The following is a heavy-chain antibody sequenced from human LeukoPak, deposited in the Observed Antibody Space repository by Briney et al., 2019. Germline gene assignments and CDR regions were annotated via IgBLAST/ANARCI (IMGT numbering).Heavy chain of an antibody. CDR2: IYWDDDK. Sequence: ESGPTLVNPTQTLTLTCTFSGFSLTTSGVGVAWIRQPPGKALEWLALIYWDDDKRYSPSLKSRLTITKATSKSQVVLTMANMDPVDTATYYCAHTSAAVVAEEDRFDPWGQGTLVTVSS. CDR3: AHTSAAVVAEEDRFDP. CDR1: GFSLTTSGVG. V-gene: IGHV2-5*02. J-gene: IGHJ5*02. D-gene: IGHD2-15*01.